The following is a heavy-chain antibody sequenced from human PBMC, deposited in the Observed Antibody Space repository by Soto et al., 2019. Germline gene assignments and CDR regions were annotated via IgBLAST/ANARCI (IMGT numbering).Heavy chain of an antibody. D-gene: IGHD2-15*01. J-gene: IGHJ4*02. CDR3: TRVSCTGGSCYSIDS. Sequence: ASVKVSCKSSGYTFTSYYMHWVRQAPGQGLEWMGIINPSNSTTYAQKFQGRVTMTRDTSTSTVYMELSSLRSEDTAVYYCTRVSCTGGSCYSIDSWGQGTLVTVSS. CDR1: GYTFTSYY. V-gene: IGHV1-46*03. CDR2: INPSNST.